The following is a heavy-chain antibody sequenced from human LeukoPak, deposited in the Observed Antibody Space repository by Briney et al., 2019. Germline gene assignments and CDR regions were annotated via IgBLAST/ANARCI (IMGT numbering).Heavy chain of an antibody. J-gene: IGHJ4*02. Sequence: GGSLRLSCAASGFTFSSYAMSWVRQAPGKGLEWVSAISGSGVSTYYADSVKGRFTISRDNSKNTLYLQMNSLRAEDTAVYYCATKVIAAAGTDYWGQGTLVTVSS. D-gene: IGHD6-13*01. CDR1: GFTFSSYA. CDR3: ATKVIAAAGTDY. V-gene: IGHV3-23*01. CDR2: ISGSGVST.